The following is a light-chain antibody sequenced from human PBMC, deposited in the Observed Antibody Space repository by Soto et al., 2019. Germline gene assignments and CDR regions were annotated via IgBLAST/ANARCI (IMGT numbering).Light chain of an antibody. CDR3: QQYETFSGT. CDR1: QSVSGW. CDR2: DAS. V-gene: IGKV1-5*01. J-gene: IGKJ1*01. Sequence: MKVSQSVSTVSASYGETVTVTRRASQSVSGWLAWYQQKPGEAPKLLIYDASALPRGVPSRFSGSGSGTKFTLTIASLQPDDFATYYCQQYETFSGTFGPGTKVDIK.